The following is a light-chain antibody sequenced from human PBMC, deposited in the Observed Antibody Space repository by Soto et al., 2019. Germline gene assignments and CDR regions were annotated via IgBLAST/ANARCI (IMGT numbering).Light chain of an antibody. Sequence: DIQMTQSPSTLSGSAGDRFTMTCRASQSISSWLAWYQQKPGKAPKLLIYKASSLESGVPSRFSGSGSGTEFTLTISSLQPDDFATYYCQQYNSYSPWTFGQGTKVDIK. J-gene: IGKJ1*01. CDR1: QSISSW. CDR2: KAS. V-gene: IGKV1-5*03. CDR3: QQYNSYSPWT.